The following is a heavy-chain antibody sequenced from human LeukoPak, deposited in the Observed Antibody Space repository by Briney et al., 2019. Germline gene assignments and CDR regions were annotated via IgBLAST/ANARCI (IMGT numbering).Heavy chain of an antibody. CDR1: GFTFGDYA. V-gene: IGHV3-49*04. CDR3: TRAYSSGWNDAFDI. CDR2: IRSKAYGGTT. D-gene: IGHD6-19*01. Sequence: GGSLRLSCTASGFTFGDYAMSWVRQAPGKGLEWVGFIRSKAYGGTTEYAASVKGRFTISRDDSNSIAYLQMNSLKTEDTAVYYCTRAYSSGWNDAFDIWGQGTMVTVSS. J-gene: IGHJ3*02.